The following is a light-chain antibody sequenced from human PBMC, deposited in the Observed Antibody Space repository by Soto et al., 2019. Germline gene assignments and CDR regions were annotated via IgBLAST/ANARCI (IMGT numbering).Light chain of an antibody. CDR3: LLYYGGAVV. Sequence: QAVVTQEPSLTVSPGGTVTLTCASSTGTVTSGHYSNWLQQKPGQAPRALIYSTDTRHSWTPARFSGSLLGGKAALTLSGVQPEDEADYYCLLYYGGAVVFGGGTQLTVL. CDR1: TGTVTSGHY. J-gene: IGLJ2*01. CDR2: STD. V-gene: IGLV7-43*01.